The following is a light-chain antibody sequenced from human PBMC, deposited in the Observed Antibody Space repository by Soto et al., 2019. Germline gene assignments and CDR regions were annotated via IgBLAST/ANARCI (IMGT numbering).Light chain of an antibody. Sequence: EIVLTQSPATLSSFPGDRVTLSCRASQYINTRLAWYQHRPGQAPRLLISGASNRAAGIPARFSGSGSGTDFTLTISSLEPEDFAIYYCQQRQYWPPITFGQGTRLEIK. J-gene: IGKJ5*01. V-gene: IGKV3-11*01. CDR2: GAS. CDR1: QYINTR. CDR3: QQRQYWPPIT.